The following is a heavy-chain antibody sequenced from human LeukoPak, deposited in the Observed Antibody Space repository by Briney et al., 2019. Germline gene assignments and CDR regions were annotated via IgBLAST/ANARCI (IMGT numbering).Heavy chain of an antibody. CDR2: IHYSGAT. J-gene: IGHJ4*03. V-gene: IGHV4-39*01. Sequence: SETLPPSCTVAGGSISSSTDFWSCIRQPPGKGLEWIATIHYSGATYYSPSLKSRVTMSVDTSKNQFSLKLTSVTAADTAVYYCARYSFPVWRSFDYCGQPSLVCVSP. CDR3: ARYSFPVWRSFDY. CDR1: GGSISSSTDF. D-gene: IGHD3-16*01.